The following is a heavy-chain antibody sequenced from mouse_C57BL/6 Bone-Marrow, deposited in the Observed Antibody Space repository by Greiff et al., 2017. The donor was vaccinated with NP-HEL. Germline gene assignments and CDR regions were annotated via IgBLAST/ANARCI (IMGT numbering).Heavy chain of an antibody. CDR2: ISGGGGNT. CDR1: GFTFSSYT. CDR3: ARRELGRWYFDV. J-gene: IGHJ1*03. D-gene: IGHD4-1*01. V-gene: IGHV5-9*01. Sequence: DVHLVESGGGLVKPGGSLKLSCAASGFTFSSYTMSWVRQTPEKRLEWVATISGGGGNTYYPDSVKGRFTISRDNAKNTLYLQMSSLRSEDTALYYCARRELGRWYFDVWGTGTTVTVSS.